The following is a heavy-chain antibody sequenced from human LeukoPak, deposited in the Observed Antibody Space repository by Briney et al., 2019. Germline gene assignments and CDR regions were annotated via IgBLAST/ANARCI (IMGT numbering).Heavy chain of an antibody. D-gene: IGHD5-18*01. CDR3: AKDHANTPAATN. CDR2: ISGGSSGST. J-gene: IGHJ4*02. V-gene: IGHV3-23*01. CDR1: GFTFSDYA. Sequence: GGSLRLSCAASGFTFSDYAMSWVCQAPGKGLEWLSVISGGSSGSTYYADSVTGRFTVSRDNSKNTVDLQMNNLRVDDTAIYYCAKDHANTPAATNWGQGILVTVSS.